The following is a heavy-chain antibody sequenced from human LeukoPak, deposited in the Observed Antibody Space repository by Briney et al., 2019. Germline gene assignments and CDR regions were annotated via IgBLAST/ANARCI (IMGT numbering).Heavy chain of an antibody. Sequence: EPSETLSLTCAVYGGSFSGYYWSWIRQPPGKGLEWIGEINHSGSTNYNPSLKSRVTISVDTSKNQFSLKLSSVTAADTAVYYCARGGLSYDYWGQGTLVTVSS. CDR2: INHSGST. CDR1: GGSFSGYY. J-gene: IGHJ4*02. D-gene: IGHD6-19*01. CDR3: ARGGLSYDY. V-gene: IGHV4-34*01.